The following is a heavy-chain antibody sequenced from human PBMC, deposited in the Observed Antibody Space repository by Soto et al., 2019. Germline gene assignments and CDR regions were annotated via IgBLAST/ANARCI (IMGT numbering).Heavy chain of an antibody. CDR1: GFTFSSYS. CDR3: AKDYYVSGSLSPLDY. J-gene: IGHJ4*02. V-gene: IGHV3-21*01. D-gene: IGHD3-10*01. Sequence: GGSLRLSCAASGFTFSSYSMNWVRQAPGKGLEWVSSISSSSSYIYYADSVKGRFTISRDNSKNTLYLQMNSLRVEDTAMYYCAKDYYVSGSLSPLDYWGQGTLVTVSS. CDR2: ISSSSSYI.